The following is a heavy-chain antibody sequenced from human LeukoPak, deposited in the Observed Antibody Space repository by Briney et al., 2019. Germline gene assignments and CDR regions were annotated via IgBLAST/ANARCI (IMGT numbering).Heavy chain of an antibody. V-gene: IGHV3-53*01. J-gene: IGHJ2*01. Sequence: PGGSLRLSCAASGFTVSSNYMSWVRQAPGKGLEWVSVIYSGVSTYYADSVKGRFTISRDNSKNTLYLQTNSLRAEDTALYYCARDRRYYDSSGYYFHWYFDLWGRGTLVTVSS. CDR3: ARDRRYYDSSGYYFHWYFDL. D-gene: IGHD3-22*01. CDR2: IYSGVST. CDR1: GFTVSSNY.